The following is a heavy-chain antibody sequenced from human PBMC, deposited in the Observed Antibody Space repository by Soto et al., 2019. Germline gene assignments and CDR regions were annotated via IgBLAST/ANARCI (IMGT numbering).Heavy chain of an antibody. J-gene: IGHJ6*02. Sequence: SETLSLTCAVYGGSFSGYYWSWIRQPPGKGLEWIGEINHSGSTNYNPSLKSRVTISVDTSKNQFSLKLSSVTAADTAVYYCARGPHQSNCSGGSCYRQYYYGMDVWGQGTTVTVSS. D-gene: IGHD2-15*01. CDR1: GGSFSGYY. CDR2: INHSGST. V-gene: IGHV4-34*01. CDR3: ARGPHQSNCSGGSCYRQYYYGMDV.